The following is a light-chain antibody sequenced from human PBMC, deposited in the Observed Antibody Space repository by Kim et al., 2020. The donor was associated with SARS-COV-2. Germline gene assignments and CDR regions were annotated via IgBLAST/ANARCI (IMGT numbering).Light chain of an antibody. CDR3: QSYDSSNWV. V-gene: IGLV6-57*02. Sequence: GKTVTIPCNVSSRSSASNYVQWYQQRPGSAPTTVIYEDNQSPSGVPDRFSGSIDSSSNSASLTISGLKTEDEADYYCQSYDSSNWVFGGGTKLTVL. CDR1: SRSSASNY. J-gene: IGLJ3*02. CDR2: EDN.